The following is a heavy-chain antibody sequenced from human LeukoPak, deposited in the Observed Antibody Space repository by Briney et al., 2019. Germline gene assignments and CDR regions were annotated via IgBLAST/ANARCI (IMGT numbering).Heavy chain of an antibody. CDR2: IFYSGST. CDR1: GGSISSSSYF. Sequence: SGTLSLTCTVSGGSISSSSYFWGWIRQPPGKGLEWIGSIFYSGSTYYNPSLNSRVTISIDTSKNQFSLRLSSVTAADTAVYYCAQNYDILTGYLNWGQGTLVTVSS. J-gene: IGHJ4*02. D-gene: IGHD3-9*01. CDR3: AQNYDILTGYLN. V-gene: IGHV4-39*01.